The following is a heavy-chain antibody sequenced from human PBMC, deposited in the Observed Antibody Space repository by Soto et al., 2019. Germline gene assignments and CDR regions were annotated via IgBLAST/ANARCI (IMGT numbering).Heavy chain of an antibody. D-gene: IGHD5-12*01. CDR1: GFTFSSFG. V-gene: IGHV3-30*18. CDR2: ASYDGSYK. CDR3: AKDRPVVATTPDFDY. Sequence: QVQLVESGGGVVQPGRSLRLSCAASGFTFSSFGMHWVRQAPGKGLEWVAVASYDGSYKYYADSVKGRFTIARDNSKNTPYLQMNSLRAEDTAVYYCAKDRPVVATTPDFDYWGQGPLVTVA. J-gene: IGHJ4*02.